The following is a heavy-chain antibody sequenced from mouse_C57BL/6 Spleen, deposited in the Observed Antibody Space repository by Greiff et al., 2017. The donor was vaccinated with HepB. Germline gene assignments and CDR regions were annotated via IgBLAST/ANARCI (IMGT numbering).Heavy chain of an antibody. V-gene: IGHV6-6*01. J-gene: IGHJ2*01. Sequence: EVKVEESGGGLVQPGGSMKLSCAASGFTFSDAWMDWVRQSPEKGLEWVAEIRNKANNHATYYAESVKGRFTISRDDSKSSVYLQMNSLRAEDTGIYYCTRGTTAYFDYWAQGTTLTVSS. CDR2: IRNKANNHAT. CDR3: TRGTTAYFDY. CDR1: GFTFSDAW. D-gene: IGHD1-2*01.